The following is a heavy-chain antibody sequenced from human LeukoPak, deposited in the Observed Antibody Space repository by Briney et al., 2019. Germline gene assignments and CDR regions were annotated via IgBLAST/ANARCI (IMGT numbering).Heavy chain of an antibody. D-gene: IGHD1-26*01. CDR1: GFTFSSYW. CDR3: AREKGWELIDY. J-gene: IGHJ4*02. CDR2: IKSDGSST. Sequence: GGSLRLSCAASGFTFSSYWMHWVRQAPGKGLMWVSRIKSDGSSTSYADSVKGRFTISRDNAKNSLYLQMNSLRAEDTAVYYCAREKGWELIDYWGQGTLVTVSS. V-gene: IGHV3-74*01.